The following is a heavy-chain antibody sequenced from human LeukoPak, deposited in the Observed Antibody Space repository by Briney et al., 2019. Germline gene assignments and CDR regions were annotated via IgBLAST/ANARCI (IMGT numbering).Heavy chain of an antibody. V-gene: IGHV1-2*02. CDR1: GYTFTGYY. CDR3: ASPKTPYSSSSPAHY. J-gene: IGHJ4*02. CDR2: INPNSGGT. D-gene: IGHD6-6*01. Sequence: ASVKVSCKASGYTFTGYYMHWVRQAPGQGLEWMGWINPNSGGTNYAQKFQGRVTMTRDTSISTAYMELSRLRSDDTAVYCCASPKTPYSSSSPAHYWGQGTLVTVSS.